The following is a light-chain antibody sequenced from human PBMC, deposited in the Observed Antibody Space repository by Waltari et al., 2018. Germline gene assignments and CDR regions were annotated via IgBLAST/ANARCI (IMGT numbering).Light chain of an antibody. CDR2: ETS. J-gene: IGLJ3*02. Sequence: QAVVTQEPSLTVSPGGTVTLTCDSSTGAVTSGHYPYWFQQKPGQAPRTLIYETSNKPTWTPARCSGSLLGGKAALTLSGAQPEDEAYYYCLLSYSGARVFGGGTKLTVL. CDR1: TGAVTSGHY. V-gene: IGLV7-46*01. CDR3: LLSYSGARV.